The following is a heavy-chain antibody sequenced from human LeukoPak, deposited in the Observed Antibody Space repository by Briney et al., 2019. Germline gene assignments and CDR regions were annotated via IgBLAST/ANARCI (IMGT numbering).Heavy chain of an antibody. CDR1: GDSISNSY. D-gene: IGHD5-12*01. V-gene: IGHV4-4*07. Sequence: SETLSLTCTVSGDSISNSYWNWIRQPAGKGLEWIGRIYTTGSANYNSSLKSRVTISVDTSKNQFSLKLSSVTAADAAVYYCARGRGGYDFDHWGQGTPITVSS. CDR2: IYTTGSA. J-gene: IGHJ4*02. CDR3: ARGRGGYDFDH.